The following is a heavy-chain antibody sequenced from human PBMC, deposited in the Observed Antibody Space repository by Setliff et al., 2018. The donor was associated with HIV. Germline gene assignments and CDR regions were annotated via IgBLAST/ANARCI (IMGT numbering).Heavy chain of an antibody. CDR1: GFMFGVDW. V-gene: IGHV3-7*01. Sequence: GGSLRLSCAASGFMFGVDWMSWGRQTPGKGLEWVASVTPDGGDKYYANSMRGRFTISRDNGKNAVYLQMNSLTAEDTALYYCVRDLARVIAHWGQGTLVTVSS. CDR3: VRDLARVIAH. D-gene: IGHD2-21*01. J-gene: IGHJ4*02. CDR2: VTPDGGDK.